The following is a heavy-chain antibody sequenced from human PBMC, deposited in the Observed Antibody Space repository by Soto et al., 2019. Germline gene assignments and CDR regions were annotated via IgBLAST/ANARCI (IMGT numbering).Heavy chain of an antibody. CDR3: ARSCCRDAVRCNWFDP. J-gene: IGHJ5*02. D-gene: IGHD2-21*01. CDR1: GPFSSGYY. CDR2: MNNIGRT. V-gene: IGHV4-59*12. Sequence: QVQLQESGPGLVKPSEPLSLTSTVSGPFSSGYYWRWIRQPPGKGLEWIGYMNNIGRTNYNPSLKIRVTIALDTSKNQFSLKLSSVIAADTAVYYSARSCCRDAVRCNWFDPWGLGTLVTASS.